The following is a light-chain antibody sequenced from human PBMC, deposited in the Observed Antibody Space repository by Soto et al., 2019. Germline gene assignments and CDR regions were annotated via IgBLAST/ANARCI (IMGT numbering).Light chain of an antibody. V-gene: IGKV1-39*01. CDR2: AAS. J-gene: IGKJ2*01. CDR3: QQSYIMSEGYT. Sequence: DIQGTQSPSSLSASAGDRVTITCRARQSISNHLNWYQQKPGKAPKLLIYAASSLQSGVPSRFSGSGSGTDFTLTITSLQPEDFATYYCQQSYIMSEGYTFGQGTKLEIK. CDR1: QSISNH.